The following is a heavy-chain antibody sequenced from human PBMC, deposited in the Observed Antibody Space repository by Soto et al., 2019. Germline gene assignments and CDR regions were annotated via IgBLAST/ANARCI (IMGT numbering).Heavy chain of an antibody. CDR2: ISGAGRST. CDR3: ARDFDFWRGYYLFDY. Sequence: PGGSLRLSCAASGFTFSDYVVTWVRQAPGKGLEWVSTISGAGRSTYYADSVKGRFTISRDNSKNSLYLQLNSLRDEDTAVYYCARDFDFWRGYYLFDYWGQGTLVTVSS. D-gene: IGHD3-3*01. V-gene: IGHV3-23*01. J-gene: IGHJ4*02. CDR1: GFTFSDYV.